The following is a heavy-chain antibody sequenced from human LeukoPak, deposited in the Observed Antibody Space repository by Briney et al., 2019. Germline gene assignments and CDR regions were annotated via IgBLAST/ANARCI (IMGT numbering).Heavy chain of an antibody. V-gene: IGHV3-21*04. CDR3: ATYRQVLLPFES. CDR1: GFTFSRYG. J-gene: IGHJ4*02. D-gene: IGHD5-18*01. CDR2: ISTSSIYI. Sequence: PGGSLRLSCAASGFTFSRYGMHWVRQAPGKGLEWVSSISTSSIYIYYADSVKGRFTISRDNAKNSLYLQMNSLRAEDTAIYYCATYRQVLLPFESWGQGTLVTVSS.